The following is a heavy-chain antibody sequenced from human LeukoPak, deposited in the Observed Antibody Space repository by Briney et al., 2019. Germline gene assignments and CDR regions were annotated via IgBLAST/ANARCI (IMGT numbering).Heavy chain of an antibody. CDR1: GXSVTSGSFH. CDR2: IFYTGST. V-gene: IGHV4-61*01. J-gene: IGHJ4*02. CDR3: ARINSGHYSLDS. D-gene: IGHD3-22*01. Sequence: SETLSLTCTVSGXSVTSGSFHWSWIRQSPGKGLEYIGYIFYTGSTNYNPSLKSRLTISVDTSKNQFSLKLTSVTAADTAVYYCARINSGHYSLDSWGQGTLVTVSS.